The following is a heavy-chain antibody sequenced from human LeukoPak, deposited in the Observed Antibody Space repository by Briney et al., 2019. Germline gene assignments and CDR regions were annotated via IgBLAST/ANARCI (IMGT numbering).Heavy chain of an antibody. CDR1: GYTFTSYD. CDR3: AKDRCSNGIGCLYYYMDV. V-gene: IGHV1-8*03. CDR2: MNPNSGNT. J-gene: IGHJ6*03. D-gene: IGHD2-8*01. Sequence: GASVKVSCKASGYTFTSYDINWVRQATGQGLEWMGWMNPNSGNTGYAQKFQGRVTITRNTSISTAYMELSSLRSEDTAVYYCAKDRCSNGIGCLYYYMDVWGKGTMVTISS.